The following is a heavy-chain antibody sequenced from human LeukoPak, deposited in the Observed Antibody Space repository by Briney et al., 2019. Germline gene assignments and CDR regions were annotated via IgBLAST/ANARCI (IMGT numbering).Heavy chain of an antibody. J-gene: IGHJ4*02. CDR2: IYHSGST. D-gene: IGHD1-26*01. CDR3: ARSKFLGSYFFDY. V-gene: IGHV4-30-4*01. Sequence: SETLSLTCTVSGGSISSGDYYWSWIRQPPGKGLEWIGYIYHSGSTYYNPSLKSRVTISVDRSKNQFSLKLSSVTAADTAVYYCARSKFLGSYFFDYWGQGTLVTVSS. CDR1: GGSISSGDYY.